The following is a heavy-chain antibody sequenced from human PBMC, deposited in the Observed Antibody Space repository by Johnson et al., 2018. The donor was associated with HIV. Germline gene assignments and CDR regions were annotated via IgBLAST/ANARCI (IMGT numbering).Heavy chain of an antibody. J-gene: IGHJ3*02. Sequence: QVQLVESGGGVVQPGRSLRLSCAASGFTFSSYGMHWVRQAPGKGLEWVAVISYDGSNKYYADSVKGRFTISRDNSKNTLYLQMNSLRAEDTAVYYCASGPLAFDIWGQGTMVTVSS. CDR2: ISYDGSNK. CDR1: GFTFSSYG. V-gene: IGHV3-30*03. CDR3: ASGPLAFDI.